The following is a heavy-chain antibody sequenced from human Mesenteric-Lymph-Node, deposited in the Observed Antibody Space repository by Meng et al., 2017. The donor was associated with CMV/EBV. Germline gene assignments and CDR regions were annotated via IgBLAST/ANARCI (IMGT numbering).Heavy chain of an antibody. CDR3: VRGSDFDS. Sequence: GGSLRLSCAAAGFTFSTYGMTWVRQAPGKGLEWVSLINGDGGSAFYADSVKGRFTISRDNSKNTLYLQMTNMRVEDAAVYYCVRGSDFDSWGQGTLVIVSS. V-gene: IGHV3-23*01. CDR1: GFTFSTYG. D-gene: IGHD6-6*01. CDR2: INGDGGSA. J-gene: IGHJ4*02.